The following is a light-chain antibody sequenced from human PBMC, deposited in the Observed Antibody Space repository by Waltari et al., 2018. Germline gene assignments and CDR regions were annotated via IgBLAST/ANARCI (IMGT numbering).Light chain of an antibody. CDR2: DVT. CDR3: CSYAGSYTYV. V-gene: IGLV2-11*01. Sequence: QSALTQPRSVSGSPGQAVTISCTGTSSDVGGYNFVSWYKQHPGKAPKLMIYDVTKRPSGVSDRFSGSKSGNTASLTISGLQAEDEADYYCCSYAGSYTYVFGTGTKVTVL. J-gene: IGLJ1*01. CDR1: SSDVGGYNF.